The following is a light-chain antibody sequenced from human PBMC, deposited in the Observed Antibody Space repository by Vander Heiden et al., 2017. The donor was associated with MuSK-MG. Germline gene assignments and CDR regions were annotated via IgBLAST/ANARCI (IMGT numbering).Light chain of an antibody. CDR1: NIGSKS. CDR3: QVWDSSSDHVV. V-gene: IGLV3-21*02. J-gene: IGLJ2*01. CDR2: DDS. Sequence: SYVLTQPPSVSVAPGQTARIPCGGNNIGSKSGHWYQQKPGQHPVLGVYDDSDRPSGIPERFAGSNSGNTATLTISRVEAGDEADYYWQVWDSSSDHVVFGGGTKLTVL.